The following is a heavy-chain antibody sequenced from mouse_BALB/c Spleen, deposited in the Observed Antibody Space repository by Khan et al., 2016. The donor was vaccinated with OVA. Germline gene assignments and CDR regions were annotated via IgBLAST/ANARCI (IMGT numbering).Heavy chain of an antibody. CDR3: ARRGVYGILAY. J-gene: IGHJ3*01. CDR1: GYTFTNYW. CDR2: INPSTSYT. V-gene: IGHV1-7*01. D-gene: IGHD2-1*01. Sequence: QVRLQQSGAELAKPGASVKMSCKASGYTFTNYWMHWVKQRPGQGLEWIGYINPSTSYTEYNQKFKDKATLTADKSSSTTYMQLSSLTSEDSAVYYCARRGVYGILAYWGQGTLVTVSA.